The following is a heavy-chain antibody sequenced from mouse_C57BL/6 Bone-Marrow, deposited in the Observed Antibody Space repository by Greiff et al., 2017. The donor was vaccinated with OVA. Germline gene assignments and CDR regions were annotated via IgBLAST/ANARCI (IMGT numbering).Heavy chain of an antibody. J-gene: IGHJ2*01. CDR2: IDPSDSYT. CDR1: GYTFTSYW. CDR3: ARFYDGYPDY. Sequence: VQLPQPGAELVKPGASVKLSCKASGYTFTSYWMQWVKQRPGQGLEWIGEIDPSDSYTNYNQKFKGKATLTVDTSSSTAYMQLSSLTSEDSAVYYCARFYDGYPDYWGQGTTLTVSS. D-gene: IGHD2-3*01. V-gene: IGHV1-50*01.